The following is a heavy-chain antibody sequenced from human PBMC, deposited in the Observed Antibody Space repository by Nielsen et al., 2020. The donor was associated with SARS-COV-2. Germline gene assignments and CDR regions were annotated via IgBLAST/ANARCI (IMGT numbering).Heavy chain of an antibody. CDR2: ISYDGSNK. D-gene: IGHD3-10*01. V-gene: IGHV3-30*18. J-gene: IGHJ3*01. Sequence: GESLKISCAASGFTFSSYAMSWVRQAPGKGLEWVAVISYDGSNKYYADSVKGRFTISRDNSKNTLYLEMHSLRVEDTAVYYCAKDGVVRGDALDLWGQGTMVTVSS. CDR3: AKDGVVRGDALDL. CDR1: GFTFSSYA.